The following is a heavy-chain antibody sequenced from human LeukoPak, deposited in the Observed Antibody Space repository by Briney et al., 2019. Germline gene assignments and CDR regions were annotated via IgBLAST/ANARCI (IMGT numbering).Heavy chain of an antibody. CDR2: ISYDGSNK. D-gene: IGHD2-15*01. CDR1: RFTFSSYG. J-gene: IGHJ4*02. CDR3: AKASRGVVVVAALDY. Sequence: GGSLRLSCAASRFTFSSYGMHWVRQAPGKGLEWVAVISYDGSNKYYADSVKGRFTISRDNSKNTLYLQMNSLRAEDTAVYYCAKASRGVVVVAALDYWGQGTLVTVSS. V-gene: IGHV3-30*18.